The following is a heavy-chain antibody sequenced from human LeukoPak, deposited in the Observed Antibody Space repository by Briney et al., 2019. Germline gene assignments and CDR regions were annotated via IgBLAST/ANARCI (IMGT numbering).Heavy chain of an antibody. CDR3: AKDLIQQQLVYFDY. Sequence: GGSLRLSCAASGFTFGDSAMTWVRQAPGKGLEWISAISAGGGVTIYADSAQDRFTISRDNSKNTLYLQMNSLRAEDTAIYYCAKDLIQQQLVYFDYWGQGTLVTVSS. CDR2: ISAGGGVT. V-gene: IGHV3-23*01. J-gene: IGHJ4*02. CDR1: GFTFGDSA. D-gene: IGHD6-13*01.